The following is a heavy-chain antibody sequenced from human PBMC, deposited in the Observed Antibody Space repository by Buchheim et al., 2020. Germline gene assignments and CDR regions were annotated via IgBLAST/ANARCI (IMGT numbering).Heavy chain of an antibody. V-gene: IGHV3-7*01. Sequence: EVQLVESGGGLVQPGGSLRLSCAASGFTFSSYWMSWVRQAPGKGLEWVANIKQDGSETYYVDSVKGRFTISRDNAKNSLYLKMNSLRAEDTAVYYCAREIQSGPAAISLYYYYMDVWGKGTT. CDR3: AREIQSGPAAISLYYYYMDV. CDR1: GFTFSSYW. CDR2: IKQDGSET. D-gene: IGHD2-2*02. J-gene: IGHJ6*03.